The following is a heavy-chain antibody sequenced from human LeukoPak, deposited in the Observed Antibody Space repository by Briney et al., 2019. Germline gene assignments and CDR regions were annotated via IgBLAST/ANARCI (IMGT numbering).Heavy chain of an antibody. V-gene: IGHV3-9*01. CDR2: ISWNSGSI. Sequence: PGGSLRLSCAASGFTFDDYAMHWVRQAPGKGLEWVSGISWNSGSIGYADSVKGRFTISRDNAKNSLYLQMNSLRAEDTALYYCAKVGSSWAVYNWFDPWGQGTLVTVSS. CDR3: AKVGSSWAVYNWFDP. J-gene: IGHJ5*02. D-gene: IGHD6-13*01. CDR1: GFTFDDYA.